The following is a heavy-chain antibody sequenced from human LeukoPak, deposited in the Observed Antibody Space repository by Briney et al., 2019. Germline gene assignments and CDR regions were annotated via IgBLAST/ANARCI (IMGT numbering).Heavy chain of an antibody. J-gene: IGHJ4*02. D-gene: IGHD3-16*01. V-gene: IGHV4-30-4*01. CDR3: ARVSMGEDEYVGPPDY. CDR1: GGSISSGDYY. Sequence: SETLSLTCTVSGGSISSGDYYWSWIRQPPGKGLEWIGYIYYSGTTYYNPSLKSRVTILLDMSKNQFSLRLSSVTTADTAVYYCARVSMGEDEYVGPPDYWGQGTLVTVSS. CDR2: IYYSGTT.